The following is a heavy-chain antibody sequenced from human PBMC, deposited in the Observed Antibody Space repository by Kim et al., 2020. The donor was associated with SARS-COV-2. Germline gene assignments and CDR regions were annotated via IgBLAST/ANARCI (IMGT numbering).Heavy chain of an antibody. J-gene: IGHJ4*02. CDR2: IYSGGTT. V-gene: IGHV3-53*01. Sequence: GGSLRLSCAASGFTVSSNYMSWVRQAPGKGLEWVSVIYSGGTTYYADSVKGRFTISRDNSKNTLYVQMNSLRAEDTAVYYCARVTEAVDSSGYSTGYYFDYWGQGTLVTVSS. CDR3: ARVTEAVDSSGYSTGYYFDY. D-gene: IGHD3-22*01. CDR1: GFTVSSNY.